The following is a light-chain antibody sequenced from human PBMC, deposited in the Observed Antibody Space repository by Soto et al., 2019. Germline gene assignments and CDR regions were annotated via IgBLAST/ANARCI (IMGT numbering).Light chain of an antibody. CDR1: SSDVGGYNY. CDR2: EVS. V-gene: IGLV2-14*01. J-gene: IGLJ3*02. Sequence: QSALTQPASVSGSPGQSITISCTGTSSDVGGYNYVSWYQQHPGKAPKLMIYEVSNRPSGVSNRFSGSKSGNTASLTISGLQAEDEADYNCSSYTSSSTVFGGGTQLTVL. CDR3: SSYTSSSTV.